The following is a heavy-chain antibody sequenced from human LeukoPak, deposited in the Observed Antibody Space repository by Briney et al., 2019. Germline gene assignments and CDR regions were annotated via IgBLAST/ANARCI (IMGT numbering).Heavy chain of an antibody. CDR2: IYYTGTT. Sequence: PSETLSLTCTVSGGSISSGDYYWSWVRQPPGKGLEWIGYIYYTGTTYNNPSLKSRLTISVDTSKNQFSLRLTSVTAADTAVYYCARDPPIVGATTGDYWGQGTLVTVSS. CDR1: GGSISSGDYY. CDR3: ARDPPIVGATTGDY. J-gene: IGHJ4*02. V-gene: IGHV4-30-4*01. D-gene: IGHD1-26*01.